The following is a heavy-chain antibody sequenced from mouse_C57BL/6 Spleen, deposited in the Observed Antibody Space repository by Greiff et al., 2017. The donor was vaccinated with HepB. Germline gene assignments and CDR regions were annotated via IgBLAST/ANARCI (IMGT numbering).Heavy chain of an antibody. CDR2: IYPGSGGT. J-gene: IGHJ3*01. CDR3: ARNYYDYDGRAWFAY. D-gene: IGHD2-4*01. V-gene: IGHV1-55*01. Sequence: VQLQQPGAELVKPGASVKMSCKASGYTFTSYWITWVKQRPGQGLEWIGDIYPGSGGTNYNEKFKGKATLTVDTSSSTAYMQLSSLTSEDSAVYYCARNYYDYDGRAWFAYWGQGTLVTVSA. CDR1: GYTFTSYW.